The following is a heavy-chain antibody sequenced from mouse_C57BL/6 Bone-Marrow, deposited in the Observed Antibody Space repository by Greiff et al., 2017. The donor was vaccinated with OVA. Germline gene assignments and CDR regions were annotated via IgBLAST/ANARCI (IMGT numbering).Heavy chain of an antibody. CDR1: GFSLTSYG. CDR2: IWRGGST. D-gene: IGHD2-5*01. Sequence: VQLQQSGPGLVQPSQSLSITCTVSGFSLTSYGVHWVRQSPGKGLEWLGVIWRGGSTDYNAAFMSRLSITKDNSKSQVFFKMNSPQADDTAIYYCAKEDYSNYFYYFDYWGQGTTLTVSS. J-gene: IGHJ2*01. CDR3: AKEDYSNYFYYFDY. V-gene: IGHV2-5*01.